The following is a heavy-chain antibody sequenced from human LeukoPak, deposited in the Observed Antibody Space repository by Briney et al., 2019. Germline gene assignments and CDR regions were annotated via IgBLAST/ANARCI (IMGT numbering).Heavy chain of an antibody. J-gene: IGHJ4*02. Sequence: GGSLRLSCAASGFTFSSYAMHWVRQAPGKGLEWVAGISYDGSNKYYADSVKGGFTISRDNSKNPLYLQMNRLRAENPAVYYCARAHYYEPGDHWAQGTLVTVPS. V-gene: IGHV3-30-3*01. D-gene: IGHD3-22*01. CDR1: GFTFSSYA. CDR2: ISYDGSNK. CDR3: ARAHYYEPGDH.